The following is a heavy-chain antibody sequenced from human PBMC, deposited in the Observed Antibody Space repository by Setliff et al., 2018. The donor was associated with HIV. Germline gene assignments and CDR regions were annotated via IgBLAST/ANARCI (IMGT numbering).Heavy chain of an antibody. V-gene: IGHV4-59*08. CDR1: GGSISSYY. CDR2: IYYSGST. Sequence: PSETLSLTCTVSGGSISSYYWSWIRQPPGKGLEWIGYIYYSGSTNYNPSLKSRVTISVDTSKNQISLRLTSVTAADTALYYPRYSFDFWGQGTLVTVSS. J-gene: IGHJ4*02. CDR3: RYSFDF.